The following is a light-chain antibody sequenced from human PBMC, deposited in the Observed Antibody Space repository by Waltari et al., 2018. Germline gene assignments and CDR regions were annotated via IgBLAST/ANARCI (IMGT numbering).Light chain of an antibody. Sequence: DIVMTQSPDSLLVSLGERATISCNSSQSILYTSNDKNYLAWDQQKAGQPPRLLVHWASIRESGVPDRVRGSGSGTDFTLTISNLQPEDVAFYWCQQYFNSPIAFGQGTRLEIK. J-gene: IGKJ5*01. CDR1: QSILYTSNDKNY. CDR2: WAS. CDR3: QQYFNSPIA. V-gene: IGKV4-1*01.